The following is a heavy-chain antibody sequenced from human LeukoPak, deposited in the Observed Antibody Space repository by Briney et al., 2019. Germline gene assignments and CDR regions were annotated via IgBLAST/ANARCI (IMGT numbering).Heavy chain of an antibody. CDR2: IIPIFGTA. J-gene: IGHJ6*03. D-gene: IGHD5-24*01. Sequence: SVKVSCKASGGTFSSYAISWVRQAPGQGLEWMGGIIPIFGTANYAQKFQGRVTITADESTSTAYMELSSLRSEDTAVYYCARGGVGDGYNYHYYYYMDVWGKGTTVTVSS. CDR1: GGTFSSYA. V-gene: IGHV1-69*13. CDR3: ARGGVGDGYNYHYYYYMDV.